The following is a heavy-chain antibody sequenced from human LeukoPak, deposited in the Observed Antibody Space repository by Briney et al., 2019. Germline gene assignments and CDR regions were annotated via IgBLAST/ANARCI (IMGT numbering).Heavy chain of an antibody. J-gene: IGHJ4*02. CDR3: ARDPVDCTNGVCYNYFDY. V-gene: IGHV1-3*01. CDR1: GYTFTGYY. CDR2: INADNGNT. Sequence: ASVKVSCKASGYTFTGYYMHWVRQAPGQRLEWMGWINADNGNTKYSQKFQGRVTITRDTSASTAYMELSSLRSEDTAVYYCARDPVDCTNGVCYNYFDYWGQGTLVTVSS. D-gene: IGHD2-8*01.